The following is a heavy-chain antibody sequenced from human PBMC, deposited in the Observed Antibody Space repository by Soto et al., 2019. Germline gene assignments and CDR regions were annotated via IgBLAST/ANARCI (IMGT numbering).Heavy chain of an antibody. CDR1: GGSISSGGYS. V-gene: IGHV4-30-2*01. CDR3: AAGGGLPRYY. J-gene: IGHJ4*02. D-gene: IGHD5-12*01. Sequence: QLQLQESGSGLVKPSQTLSLTCAVSGGSISSGGYSWSWIRQPPGKGLEWIGYIYHSGSTYYNPSLPSRVTISVEGSKNRFSLKLRSVTAGDTAVYYCAAGGGLPRYYWGQGTLVTVSS. CDR2: IYHSGST.